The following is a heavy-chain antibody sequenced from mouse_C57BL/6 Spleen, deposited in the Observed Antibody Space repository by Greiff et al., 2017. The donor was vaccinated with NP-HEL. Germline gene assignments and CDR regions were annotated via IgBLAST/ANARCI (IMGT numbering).Heavy chain of an antibody. Sequence: VQLQQSGPELVKPGASVKIPCKASGYTFTDYNMDWVKQSHGKSLEWIGDINPNNGGTIYNQKFKGKATLTVDKSSSTAYMELRSLTSEVTAVYYCAREGQLGRFAYWGQGTLVTVSA. V-gene: IGHV1-18*01. J-gene: IGHJ3*01. CDR3: AREGQLGRFAY. CDR1: GYTFTDYN. D-gene: IGHD4-1*02. CDR2: INPNNGGT.